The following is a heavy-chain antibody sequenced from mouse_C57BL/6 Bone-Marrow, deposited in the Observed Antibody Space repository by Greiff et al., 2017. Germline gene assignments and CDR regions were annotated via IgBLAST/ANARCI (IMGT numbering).Heavy chain of an antibody. Sequence: VQLQQPGAELVKPGASVKVSCKASGYTFTSYWMHWVKQRPGQGLEWIGRIHPSDSDTNYNQKFKGKATLTVDKSYSTAYMQLSSLTSEDSAVYYCAISNYEGYFDVWGTGTTVTVSS. V-gene: IGHV1-74*01. CDR2: IHPSDSDT. J-gene: IGHJ1*03. CDR1: GYTFTSYW. CDR3: AISNYEGYFDV. D-gene: IGHD1-1*01.